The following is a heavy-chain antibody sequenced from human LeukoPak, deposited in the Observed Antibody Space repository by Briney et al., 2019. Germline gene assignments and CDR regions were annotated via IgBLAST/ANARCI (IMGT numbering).Heavy chain of an antibody. V-gene: IGHV3-7*01. CDR2: IKQDGSEK. Sequence: GGSLRLSCAASGFTFSSYWMNWVRQAPGKGLEWVAKIKQDGSEKYYVDSVKGRFTISRDNTKNSLYLQMNSLRAEDTAVYYCARELGYGSLDYWGQGTLVTVSS. CDR3: ARELGYGSLDY. J-gene: IGHJ4*02. CDR1: GFTFSSYW. D-gene: IGHD4-17*01.